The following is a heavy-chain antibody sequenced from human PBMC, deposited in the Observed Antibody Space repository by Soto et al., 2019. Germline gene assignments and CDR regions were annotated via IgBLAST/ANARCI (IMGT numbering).Heavy chain of an antibody. V-gene: IGHV4-4*02. CDR1: GGSISSSNW. CDR3: ARCRPRGGYYYRAFDI. J-gene: IGHJ3*02. CDR2: IYHSGST. Sequence: QVQLQESGPGLVKPSGTLSLTCAVSGGSISSSNWWSWVRQPPGKGLEWIGEIYHSGSTNYNPSLKSRVTLSVDQSKNQFSLKLCSVTAADTAVYYCARCRPRGGYYYRAFDIWGQGTMVTVSS. D-gene: IGHD3-22*01.